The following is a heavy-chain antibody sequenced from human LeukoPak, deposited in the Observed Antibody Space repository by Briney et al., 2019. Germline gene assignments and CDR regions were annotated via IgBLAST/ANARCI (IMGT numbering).Heavy chain of an antibody. CDR3: ARPPLIAAAGTRFPDY. Sequence: GRSLRLSCAASGFTFSSYAMHWVRQAPGKGLEWVAVISYDGSNKYYADSVKGRFTISRDNSKNTLYLQMNSLRAEDTAVYYCARPPLIAAAGTRFPDYWGQGTLVTVSS. CDR2: ISYDGSNK. CDR1: GFTFSSYA. V-gene: IGHV3-30*04. D-gene: IGHD6-13*01. J-gene: IGHJ4*02.